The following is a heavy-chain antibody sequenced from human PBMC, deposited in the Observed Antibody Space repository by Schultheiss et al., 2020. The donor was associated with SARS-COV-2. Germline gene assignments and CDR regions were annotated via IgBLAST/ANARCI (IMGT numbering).Heavy chain of an antibody. Sequence: ASVKVSCKASGYTFTGYYMHWVRQAPGQGLEWMGWINPNSGGTNYAQKFQGRVTMTRDTSTSTAYMELRSLRSDDTAVYYCARLQAGYGDYVDWFDPWGQGTLVTVSS. CDR2: INPNSGGT. CDR1: GYTFTGYY. J-gene: IGHJ5*02. D-gene: IGHD4-17*01. V-gene: IGHV1-2*02. CDR3: ARLQAGYGDYVDWFDP.